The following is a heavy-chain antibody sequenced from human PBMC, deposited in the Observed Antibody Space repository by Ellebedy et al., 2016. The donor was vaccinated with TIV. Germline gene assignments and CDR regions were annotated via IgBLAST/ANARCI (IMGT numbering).Heavy chain of an antibody. CDR3: ARDSRYCSGGSCHPQTYGMDV. CDR1: GDSISSSDSY. D-gene: IGHD2-15*01. Sequence: MPSETLSLTCTVSGDSISSSDSYWGSIRQPPGRGLEWIGSISYSGSTHYSPSLKSRVTISIATSKNQFSLELSSVTAADTAVYYCARDSRYCSGGSCHPQTYGMDVWGQGTTVTVSS. CDR2: ISYSGST. J-gene: IGHJ6*02. V-gene: IGHV4-39*07.